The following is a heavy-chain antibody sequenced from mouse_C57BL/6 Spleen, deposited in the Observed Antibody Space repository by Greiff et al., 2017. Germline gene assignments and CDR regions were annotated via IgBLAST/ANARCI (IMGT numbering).Heavy chain of an antibody. CDR2: IYPSDSET. D-gene: IGHD4-1*01. CDR1: GYTFTSYW. V-gene: IGHV1-61*01. CDR3: ARRGWDGWFAY. Sequence: VQLQQPGAELVRPGSSVKLSCKASGYTFTSYWMDWVKQRPGQGLEWIGNIYPSDSETHYNQKFKDKATLTVDKSSSTAYMQLSSLTSEDSAVYYCARRGWDGWFAYWGQGTLVTVSA. J-gene: IGHJ3*01.